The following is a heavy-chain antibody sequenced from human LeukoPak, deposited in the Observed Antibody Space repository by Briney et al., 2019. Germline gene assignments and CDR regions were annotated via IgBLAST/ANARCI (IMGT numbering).Heavy chain of an antibody. V-gene: IGHV1-69*06. Sequence: ASVKVSCKASGGTFSSYAISWVRQAPGQGLEWMGGIIPIFGTANYAQNFQGRVTNSADKSTSTAYMELSSLRSEDTAVYYCASPKGYDSSGYYVYWGQGTLVTVSS. CDR3: ASPKGYDSSGYYVY. CDR1: GGTFSSYA. D-gene: IGHD3-22*01. J-gene: IGHJ4*02. CDR2: IIPIFGTA.